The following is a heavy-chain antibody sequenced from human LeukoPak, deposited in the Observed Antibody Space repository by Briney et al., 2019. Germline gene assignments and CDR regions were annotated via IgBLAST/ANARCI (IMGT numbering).Heavy chain of an antibody. CDR3: ASAGGGYYDSSGYYDY. CDR1: GFPVSSHY. D-gene: IGHD3-22*01. J-gene: IGHJ4*02. Sequence: VESGGGLIQPGGSLRLSCAASGFPVSSHYMSWVRQAPGKGLEWVSVIYSGGSTYYADSVKGRFTISRDNSKNTLYLQMNSLRAEDTAVYYCASAGGGYYDSSGYYDYWGQGTLVTVSS. V-gene: IGHV3-53*01. CDR2: IYSGGST.